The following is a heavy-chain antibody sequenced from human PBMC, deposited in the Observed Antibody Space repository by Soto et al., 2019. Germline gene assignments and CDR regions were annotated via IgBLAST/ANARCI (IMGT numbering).Heavy chain of an antibody. D-gene: IGHD6-13*01. CDR3: AKVVEQQLVRWGLAC. J-gene: IGHJ4*02. CDR1: GFTFSNYG. V-gene: IGHV3-30*18. CDR2: ISSDGSSK. Sequence: QVQLVESGGGVVQPGTSLRLSCAASGFTFSNYGMHWVRQAPGKGLDCVASISSDGSSKYYADSVKGRFTISRDNSKNTLNLEMNSLRVEDTAVYYCAKVVEQQLVRWGLACWGQGTLVTVSS.